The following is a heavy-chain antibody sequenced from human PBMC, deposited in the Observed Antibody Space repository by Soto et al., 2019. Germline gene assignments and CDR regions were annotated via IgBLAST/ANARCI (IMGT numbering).Heavy chain of an antibody. CDR3: ARDLSGSGD. D-gene: IGHD3-10*01. CDR2: ISYDGSNK. CDR1: GFAFSSYA. J-gene: IGHJ4*02. V-gene: IGHV3-30-3*01. Sequence: QVQLVESGGGVVQPGRSLRLSCAASGFAFSSYAMHWVRQAPGKGLEWVAVISYDGSNKYYADSVKGRFTISRDNSKNALYLQLNGRGAEDTAVYYCARDLSGSGDWGQGTLVTVSS.